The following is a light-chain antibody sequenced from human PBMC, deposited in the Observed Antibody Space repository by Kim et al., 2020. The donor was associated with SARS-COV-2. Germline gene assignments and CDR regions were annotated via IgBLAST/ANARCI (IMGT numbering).Light chain of an antibody. V-gene: IGLV3-19*01. CDR1: SLRSYY. CDR2: GKN. Sequence: VALGETVRITCQGDSLRSYYATWYQQKPGQAPIVFIYGKNNRPSGIPDRFSGSSSGNTASLTISGARAGDEADYYCNSRDSNDNVVFGGGTKLTVL. J-gene: IGLJ2*01. CDR3: NSRDSNDNVV.